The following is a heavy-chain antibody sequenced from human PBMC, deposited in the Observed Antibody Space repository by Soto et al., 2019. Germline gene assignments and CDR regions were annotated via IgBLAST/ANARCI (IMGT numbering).Heavy chain of an antibody. CDR1: GFSFTSYG. V-gene: IGHV3-21*01. CDR2: ISSSGSCT. J-gene: IGHJ4*02. CDR3: ARATGNTYYFDY. Sequence: GSLRLSCAASGFSFTSYGMTWVRQAPGKGLEWVSLISSSGSCTYYAKSLKGRFAISRDNAKKSLYLQMDSLRAEDTAVYYCARATGNTYYFDYWGQGTLVTVS.